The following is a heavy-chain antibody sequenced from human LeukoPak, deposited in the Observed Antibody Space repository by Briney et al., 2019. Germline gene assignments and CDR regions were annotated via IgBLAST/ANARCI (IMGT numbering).Heavy chain of an antibody. CDR3: ARARGGNWNTPSTRFDP. CDR1: GYTFTSYA. V-gene: IGHV1-3*03. D-gene: IGHD1/OR15-1a*01. J-gene: IGHJ5*02. CDR2: INAGNGNT. Sequence: GASVKVSCKASGYTFTSYAMHWVRQAPGQRLEWMGWINAGNGNTKYSQEFQGRVTITRDTSASTAYMELSSLRSEDMAVYYCARARGGNWNTPSTRFDPWGQGTLVTVSS.